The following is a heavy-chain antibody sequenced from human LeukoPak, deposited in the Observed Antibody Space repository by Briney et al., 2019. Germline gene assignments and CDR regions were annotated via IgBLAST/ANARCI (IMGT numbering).Heavy chain of an antibody. Sequence: GGSLRLSCAASGFTFSSYAMHWVRQAPGKGLEWVAVISYDGSNKYYADSVKGRFTISRDNSKNTLYLQMNSLRAEDTAVYYCARVQVGEGSGSFDYWGQGTLVTVSS. CDR1: GFTFSSYA. D-gene: IGHD3-10*01. V-gene: IGHV3-30-3*01. J-gene: IGHJ4*02. CDR2: ISYDGSNK. CDR3: ARVQVGEGSGSFDY.